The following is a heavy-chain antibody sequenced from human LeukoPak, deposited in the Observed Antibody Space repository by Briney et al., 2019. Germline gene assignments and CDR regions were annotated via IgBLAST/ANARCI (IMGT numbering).Heavy chain of an antibody. CDR2: INQNGSEK. J-gene: IGHJ4*02. V-gene: IGHV3-7*01. CDR3: ARALHDFWSGYASYFDY. CDR1: GFTFSSYY. Sequence: GGSVRLSCPAAGFTFSSYYMNWVRQAPGKGLEWVGNINQNGSEKYYVDSVKGRFTISRDNSNNSLYMEMNRLGADGTPVYYCARALHDFWSGYASYFDYWGQGTLVTVCS. D-gene: IGHD3-3*01.